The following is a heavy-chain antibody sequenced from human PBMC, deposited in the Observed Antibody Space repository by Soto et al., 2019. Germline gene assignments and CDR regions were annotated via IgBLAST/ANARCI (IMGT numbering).Heavy chain of an antibody. Sequence: QLQLQESGPGLVKPSETLSLTCTVSGGSISSSSYYWGWIRQPPGKGLEWIGSIYYSGSTYYNPSLKSRVTISVDTSKNQFSLKLSSVTAADTAVYYCARSKYYDILTGYFRPYYFDYWGQGTLVTVSS. J-gene: IGHJ4*02. CDR2: IYYSGST. CDR3: ARSKYYDILTGYFRPYYFDY. D-gene: IGHD3-9*01. V-gene: IGHV4-39*01. CDR1: GGSISSSSYY.